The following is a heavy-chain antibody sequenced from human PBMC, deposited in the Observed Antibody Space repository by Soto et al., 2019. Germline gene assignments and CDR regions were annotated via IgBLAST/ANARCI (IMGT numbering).Heavy chain of an antibody. CDR2: IYYSGST. V-gene: IGHV4-31*02. D-gene: IGHD3-10*01. Sequence: PSETLSLPWSVSGGSMSRGGYYGSWIRQHPGKGLEWIGYIYYSGSTYYNPSLKSRVTISVDASKNQSSLKLSSVTAADTAVYYCGRMEDYYGSGSYYTVNSFHPPGQGTLVTVST. CDR3: GRMEDYYGSGSYYTVNSFHP. J-gene: IGHJ5*02. CDR1: GGSMSRGGYY.